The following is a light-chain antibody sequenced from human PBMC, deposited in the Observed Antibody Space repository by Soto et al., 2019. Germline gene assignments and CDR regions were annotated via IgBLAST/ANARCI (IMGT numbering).Light chain of an antibody. CDR2: GAS. CDR3: QQRSNRPLT. V-gene: IGKV3-11*01. Sequence: DMLLPQYGATLSFSRGARDTLSCRASQSVGSSLAWFQQKPGQAPRLLIYGASSRASGIPARFSGSGSGTDFTLTISSLDPEDFAVYYCQQRSNRPLTFGQGTRLEIK. J-gene: IGKJ5*01. CDR1: QSVGSS.